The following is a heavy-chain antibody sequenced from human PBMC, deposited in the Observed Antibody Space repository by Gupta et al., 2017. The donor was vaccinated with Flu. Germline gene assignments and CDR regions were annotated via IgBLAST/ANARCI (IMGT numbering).Heavy chain of an antibody. CDR1: GGSISSYY. J-gene: IGHJ5*02. Sequence: QVQLQESGPGLVKPSETLSLTCTVSGGSISSYYWSWIRQPAGKGLEWIGRIYTSGSTNYNPYLKSRVTMSVDTSKNQFSLKLSSVTDADTAVYYCARDLGYCSRNSCLNWFDPWGQGNLVTVSS. CDR3: ARDLGYCSRNSCLNWFDP. V-gene: IGHV4-4*07. D-gene: IGHD2-2*01. CDR2: IYTSGST.